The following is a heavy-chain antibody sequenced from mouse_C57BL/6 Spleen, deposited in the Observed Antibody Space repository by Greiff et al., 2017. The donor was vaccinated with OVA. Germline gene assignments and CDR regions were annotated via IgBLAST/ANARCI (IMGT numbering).Heavy chain of an antibody. J-gene: IGHJ1*03. V-gene: IGHV6-6*01. Sequence: EVKLMESGGGLVQPGGSMKLSCAASGFTFSDAWMDWVRQSPEKGLEWVAEIRNKANNHATYYAESVKGRFTISRDDSKSSVYLQMNSLRAEDTGIYYCKGPHYGSRHWYFDVWGTGTTVTVSS. CDR2: IRNKANNHAT. CDR3: KGPHYGSRHWYFDV. D-gene: IGHD1-1*01. CDR1: GFTFSDAW.